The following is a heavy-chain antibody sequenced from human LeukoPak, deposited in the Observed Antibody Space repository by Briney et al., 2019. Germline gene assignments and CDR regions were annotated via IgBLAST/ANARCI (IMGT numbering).Heavy chain of an antibody. CDR1: GFTFSNYE. J-gene: IGHJ2*01. CDR2: ISSSGSTT. CDR3: AVYRGKSSRDFDL. D-gene: IGHD2-8*01. V-gene: IGHV3-48*03. Sequence: GGSLRLSCAASGFTFSNYEMNWVRQGPGKGLEWVSYISSSGSTTYYADSVKGRFTISRDKAKNSLYLQMNSLRAEDTALYYGAVYRGKSSRDFDLWGRGTLVTVSS.